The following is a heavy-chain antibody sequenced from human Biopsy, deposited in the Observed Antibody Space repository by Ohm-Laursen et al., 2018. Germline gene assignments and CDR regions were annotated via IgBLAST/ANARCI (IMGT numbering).Heavy chain of an antibody. J-gene: IGHJ6*02. V-gene: IGHV4-59*01. CDR2: IYYSGST. Sequence: SETLSLTWAVSGGSISSDYWSWIRQTPGKGLKWIGYIYYSGSTNYNPSLKSRVTISVDTSKNQFSLRLNSVTAADTAVYYCARATNSTGWPYYYFYGMDVWGQGTTVTVSS. D-gene: IGHD2/OR15-2a*01. CDR3: ARATNSTGWPYYYFYGMDV. CDR1: GGSISSDY.